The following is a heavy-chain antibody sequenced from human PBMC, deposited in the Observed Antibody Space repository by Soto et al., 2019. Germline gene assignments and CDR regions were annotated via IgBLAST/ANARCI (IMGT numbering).Heavy chain of an antibody. CDR2: TSDDGSKR. Sequence: QVQLVESGGGAVLAGMSLRLSCAGSGFTFSDYAMYWVRQAPGKGLEWVAVTSDDGSKRYYADSVKGRFTITRDNSKNALYLQMNSLRLETTAVYYCATGNPDSRWLDWGQGTLV. CDR3: ATGNPDSRWLD. V-gene: IGHV3-30*03. J-gene: IGHJ4*02. CDR1: GFTFSDYA. D-gene: IGHD6-19*01.